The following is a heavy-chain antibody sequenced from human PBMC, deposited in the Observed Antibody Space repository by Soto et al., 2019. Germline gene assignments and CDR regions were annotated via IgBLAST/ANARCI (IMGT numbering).Heavy chain of an antibody. Sequence: QLQLQESGPGLVKPSETLSLTCTVSGGSISSSSYYWGWIRQPPGKGLEWIGSIYYSGSTYYNPSLKSRVTISVDTSKNQFSLKLSSVTAADTAVYYCARRRGDVWMIVVGPFDYWGQGTLVTVSS. CDR1: GGSISSSSYY. CDR2: IYYSGST. CDR3: ARRRGDVWMIVVGPFDY. J-gene: IGHJ4*02. V-gene: IGHV4-39*01. D-gene: IGHD3-22*01.